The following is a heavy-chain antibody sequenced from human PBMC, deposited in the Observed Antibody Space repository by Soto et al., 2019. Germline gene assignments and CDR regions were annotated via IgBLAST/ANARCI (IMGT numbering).Heavy chain of an antibody. Sequence: GGSLRLSCAASGFTFSSYAMSWVRQDPGKGLEWVSAISGSGGSTYYTDSVKGRFTISRDNSKNTLYLQMNSLRAEDTAVYYCAKDLTNPGDCDAFDIWGQGTMVTVSS. CDR3: AKDLTNPGDCDAFDI. CDR1: GFTFSSYA. D-gene: IGHD7-27*01. J-gene: IGHJ3*02. CDR2: ISGSGGST. V-gene: IGHV3-23*01.